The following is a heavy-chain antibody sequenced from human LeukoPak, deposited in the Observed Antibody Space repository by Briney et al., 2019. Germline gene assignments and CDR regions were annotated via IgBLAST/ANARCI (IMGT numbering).Heavy chain of an antibody. Sequence: SVKVSCKASGGTFSSSAISWVRQAPGQGLEWMGRIIPLFGIANYAQKFRDRVTITADKSTSTAYMELSSLRSEDTAVYYCARVEGLGATTVGFDYWGQGTLVTVSS. J-gene: IGHJ4*02. CDR3: ARVEGLGATTVGFDY. CDR1: GGTFSSSA. V-gene: IGHV1-69*04. D-gene: IGHD1-26*01. CDR2: IIPLFGIA.